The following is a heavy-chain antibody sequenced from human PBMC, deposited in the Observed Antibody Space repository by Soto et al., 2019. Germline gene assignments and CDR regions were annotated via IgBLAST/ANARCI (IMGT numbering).Heavy chain of an antibody. D-gene: IGHD3-3*01. CDR2: INHSGST. J-gene: IGHJ5*02. Sequence: SETPSLTCAVYGGSFSGYYWSWIRQPPGKGLEWIGEINHSGSTNYNPSLKSRVTISVDTSKNQFSLKLSSVTAADTAVYYCAAVGVITIFGVVILDNWFDPWGQGTLVTVSS. CDR3: AAVGVITIFGVVILDNWFDP. V-gene: IGHV4-34*01. CDR1: GGSFSGYY.